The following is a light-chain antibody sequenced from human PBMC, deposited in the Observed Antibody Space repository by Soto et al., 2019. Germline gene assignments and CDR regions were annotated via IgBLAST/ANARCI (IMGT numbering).Light chain of an antibody. CDR1: QSVSSSY. Sequence: ELVLTQSPGTLSLSPGERATLSCRASQSVSSSYLAWYQQKPGQAPRLLIYGASSRATGIPARFSGSGSGTDFTLTISRLEPEDFAVYYCQQYGSSGTFGQGTRLEIQ. CDR2: GAS. V-gene: IGKV3-20*01. J-gene: IGKJ5*01. CDR3: QQYGSSGT.